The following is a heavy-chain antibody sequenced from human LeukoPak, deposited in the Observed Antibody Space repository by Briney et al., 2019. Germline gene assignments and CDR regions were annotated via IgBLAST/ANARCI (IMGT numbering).Heavy chain of an antibody. CDR3: AGRRGSSFDY. J-gene: IGHJ4*02. CDR1: GFSVSAHY. D-gene: IGHD1-26*01. CDR2: LCGDTI. Sequence: PGGSLRLSCAAPGFSVSAHYMSWVRQAPGKGLEWGFTLCGDTIDYTASVKGRFTISRDNSGNTLYLQMNNLRADDTAVYYCAGRRGSSFDYWGRGTQVIVSS. V-gene: IGHV3-53*01.